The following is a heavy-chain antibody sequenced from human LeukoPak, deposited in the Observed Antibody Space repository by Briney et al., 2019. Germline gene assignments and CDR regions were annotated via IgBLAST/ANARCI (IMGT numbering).Heavy chain of an antibody. CDR1: GFTFGSYG. D-gene: IGHD3-22*01. V-gene: IGHV3-23*01. J-gene: IGHJ1*01. CDR3: AIMHGYYDGSGYWVQ. Sequence: GGSLRLSCAASGFTFGSYGMSWVRQAPGKGLEWVSFITPNADRTSYADSVEGCFTISRDNPRNTLYMQMNSLRDEDTALYYCAIMHGYYDGSGYWVQWGQGTLVTVSS. CDR2: ITPNADRT.